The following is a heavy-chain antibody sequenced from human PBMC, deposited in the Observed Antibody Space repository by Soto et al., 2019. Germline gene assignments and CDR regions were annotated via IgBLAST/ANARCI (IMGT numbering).Heavy chain of an antibody. Sequence: EVQLLESGGGLVQPGGSLRLSCAASGFTFSTYAMSWVRQAPGKGLEWVSGMSGSGGSTYYADAVKGRFTISRDNTKNKLYLQMNSLRAEDTAVYDCMKLYSYGSGSYYKWGQGALVTVSS. V-gene: IGHV3-23*01. J-gene: IGHJ4*02. CDR3: MKLYSYGSGSYYK. CDR2: MSGSGGST. D-gene: IGHD3-10*01. CDR1: GFTFSTYA.